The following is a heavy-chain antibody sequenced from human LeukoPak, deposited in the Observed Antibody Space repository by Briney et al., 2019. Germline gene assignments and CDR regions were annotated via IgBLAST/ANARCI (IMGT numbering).Heavy chain of an antibody. J-gene: IGHJ4*02. D-gene: IGHD6-19*01. CDR3: VRGGPNPSGWLLDN. CDR2: IDGDDGKT. Sequence: ASVKVSCKASGYSFTHYCLHWVRQAPGQRLEWMGCIDGDDGKTQYSQKFHGRVTITRDTSANTAYIEVSSLRSEDTAVYFCVRGGPNPSGWLLDNWGQGTLVTASS. CDR1: GYSFTHYC. V-gene: IGHV1-3*01.